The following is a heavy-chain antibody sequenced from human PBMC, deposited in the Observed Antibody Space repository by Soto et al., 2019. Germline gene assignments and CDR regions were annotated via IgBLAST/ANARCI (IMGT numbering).Heavy chain of an antibody. J-gene: IGHJ4*02. CDR3: VRDAAVPGESDRFDS. Sequence: SDTLSLTCAVSGDSVTSNVWWSWVRQSPGKGLEWIGEAYHNGLTDYNPSLKSRVTMSVDTSKNEFSLKLTSLTAADTAIYYCVRDAAVPGESDRFDSWGQGILVTVSS. CDR2: AYHNGLT. CDR1: GDSVTSNVW. D-gene: IGHD6-19*01. V-gene: IGHV4-4*02.